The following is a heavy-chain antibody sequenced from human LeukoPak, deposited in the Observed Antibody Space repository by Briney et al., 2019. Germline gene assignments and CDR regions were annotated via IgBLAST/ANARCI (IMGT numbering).Heavy chain of an antibody. V-gene: IGHV1-18*01. CDR2: ISAYNDKT. D-gene: IGHD2-2*01. J-gene: IGHJ6*02. CDR3: ARGGGSTPYGLDV. Sequence: APVKVSCKASAYTFSNNGFTWVRQAPGQGLEWMGWISAYNDKTNYAQKLRGRVTMTTDTSTSTAYMELGSLTSDDTAVYYCARGGGSTPYGLDVWGQGTTVTVSS. CDR1: AYTFSNNG.